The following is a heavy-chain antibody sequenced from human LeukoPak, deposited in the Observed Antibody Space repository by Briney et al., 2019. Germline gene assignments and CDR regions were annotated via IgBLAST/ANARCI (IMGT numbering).Heavy chain of an antibody. D-gene: IGHD3-22*01. CDR3: ARDLVLAYYDSSGYDGYFDY. V-gene: IGHV1-18*01. CDR1: GYTFASYG. J-gene: IGHJ4*02. CDR2: ISAYNGNT. Sequence: ASVKVSCKASGYTFASYGISWVRQAPGQGLEWMGWISAYNGNTNYAQKLQGRVTMTTDTSTSTAYMELRSLRSDDTAVYYCARDLVLAYYDSSGYDGYFDYWGQGTLVTVSS.